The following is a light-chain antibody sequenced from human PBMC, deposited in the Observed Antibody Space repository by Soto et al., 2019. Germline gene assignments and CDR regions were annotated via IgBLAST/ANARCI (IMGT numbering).Light chain of an antibody. Sequence: DIQMTQSPSTLSSSVGHRVTITCRASQSISTWLAWYQQKAGKAPKLLNYDASTLEGGVPSRFSGSGSGTEFTLTISSLQPDDSATYYCQQYNSYSQTFGQGTKVEVK. CDR3: QQYNSYSQT. V-gene: IGKV1-5*01. CDR1: QSISTW. J-gene: IGKJ1*01. CDR2: DAS.